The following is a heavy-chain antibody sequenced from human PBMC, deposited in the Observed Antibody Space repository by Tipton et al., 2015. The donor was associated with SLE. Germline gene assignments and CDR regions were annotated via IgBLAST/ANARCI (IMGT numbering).Heavy chain of an antibody. CDR2: IYYSGRP. V-gene: IGHV4-59*12. CDR3: ARDGVEGAFDI. Sequence: TLSLTCTVSGGSINSYYWSWIRQPPGKGLEWIGYIYYSGRPNYNPSLKSRVTISVDTSKNQFSLKLSSVTAADTAVYYCARDGVEGAFDIWGQGTMVTVSS. D-gene: IGHD3-3*01. CDR1: GGSINSYY. J-gene: IGHJ3*02.